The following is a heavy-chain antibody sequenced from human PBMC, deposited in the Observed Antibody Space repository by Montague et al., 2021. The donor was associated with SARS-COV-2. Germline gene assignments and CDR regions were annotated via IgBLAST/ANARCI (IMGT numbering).Heavy chain of an antibody. CDR1: GGSISDGGYS. V-gene: IGHV4-31*03. J-gene: IGHJ3*02. Sequence: TLSLTCTVSGGSISDGGYSWTWIRQHPGKGLEWIGYVYYSGSTFYNPSLKSRITISVDTSKNQFSLKLSSVTAADTAVYYCAREGGRIQLWLRGDDAFNTWGQGTLVTGSS. CDR3: AREGGRIQLWLRGDDAFNT. D-gene: IGHD5-18*01. CDR2: VYYSGST.